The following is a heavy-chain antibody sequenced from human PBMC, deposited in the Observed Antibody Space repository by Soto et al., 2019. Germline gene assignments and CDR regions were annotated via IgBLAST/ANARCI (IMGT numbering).Heavy chain of an antibody. J-gene: IGHJ4*02. D-gene: IGHD1-1*01. CDR3: ARDRYNWNCVLVGCVDYYFDY. V-gene: IGHV3-48*01. CDR2: ISSSSSTI. CDR1: GFTFSSYS. Sequence: GGSLRLSCAASGFTFSSYSMNWVRQAPGKGLEWVSYISSSSSTIYYADSVKGRFTISRDNAKNSLYLQMNSLRAEDTAVYYCARDRYNWNCVLVGCVDYYFDYWGQGTLVTVSS.